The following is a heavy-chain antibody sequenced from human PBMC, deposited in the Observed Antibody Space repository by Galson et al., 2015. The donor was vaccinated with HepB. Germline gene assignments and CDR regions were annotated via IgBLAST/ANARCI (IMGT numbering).Heavy chain of an antibody. V-gene: IGHV3-53*01. J-gene: IGHJ4*02. CDR2: IYSGGST. CDR1: GVTVSTNY. CDR3: ARDPYYDSGPGS. Sequence: SLRLSCAAFGVTVSTNYMSWVRQAPGKGLEWVSVIYSGGSTYYADSVKGRFTISRDNSKSTLYLQMNSLRAEDTAVYYCARDPYYDSGPGSWGQGTLVTVSS. D-gene: IGHD3-22*01.